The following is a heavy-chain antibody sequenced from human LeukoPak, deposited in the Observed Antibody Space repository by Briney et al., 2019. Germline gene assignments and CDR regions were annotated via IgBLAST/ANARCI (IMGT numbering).Heavy chain of an antibody. J-gene: IGHJ4*02. CDR1: GGSISSGSYY. CDR2: IYTSGST. CDR3: ATSIAVAGPTFVY. D-gene: IGHD6-19*01. V-gene: IGHV4-61*02. Sequence: SETLSLTCTVSGGSISSGSYYWSWIRQPAGKGLEWIGRIYTSGSTNYNPSLKSRVTISVDTSKNQFSLKLSSVTAADTAVYYCATSIAVAGPTFVYWGQGTLVTVSS.